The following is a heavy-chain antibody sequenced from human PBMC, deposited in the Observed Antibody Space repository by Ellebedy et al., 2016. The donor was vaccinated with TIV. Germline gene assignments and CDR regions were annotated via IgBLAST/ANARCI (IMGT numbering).Heavy chain of an antibody. CDR2: IRSDKSAI. CDR1: GFTASG. Sequence: PGGPLRLSCVASGFTASGMHWVRQAPGKGLEWVAFIRSDKSAIYYADSARGRFTISRDDSKNTLYLQMNSLRVEDTAVYYCVKGAYPVPTVMAVWGQGATVTVSS. CDR3: VKGAYPVPTVMAV. D-gene: IGHD4-17*01. J-gene: IGHJ6*02. V-gene: IGHV3-30*02.